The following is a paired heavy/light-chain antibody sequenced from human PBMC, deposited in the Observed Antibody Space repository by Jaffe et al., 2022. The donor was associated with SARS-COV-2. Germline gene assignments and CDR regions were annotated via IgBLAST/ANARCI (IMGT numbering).Heavy chain of an antibody. CDR2: IGGDGRDT. J-gene: IGHJ3*02. CDR3: AKDQISFNGRFDAFDI. D-gene: IGHD2-8*01. V-gene: IGHV3-23*01. Sequence: EVDLLESGGALVQPGGSLRLSCAASTFTFRDYAMSWVRQAPGKGLEWVSSIGGDGRDTHYADSVKGRFTVSRDNSKNTLYLEVNSLRADDSAVYYCAKDQISFNGRFDAFDIWGQGTMVTVSS. CDR1: TFTFRDYA.
Light chain of an antibody. CDR1: QSVSTS. V-gene: IGKV1-39*01. CDR2: SAS. J-gene: IGKJ1*01. Sequence: DIQMTQSPSSLSASVGDRVTFTCRASQSVSTSLHWYQHKPGKAPKVLIYSASSLQSEVPSRFSGSGSGTDFTLTISSLQPEDFATYYCQQTYSTPLTFGQGTKVEIK. CDR3: QQTYSTPLT.